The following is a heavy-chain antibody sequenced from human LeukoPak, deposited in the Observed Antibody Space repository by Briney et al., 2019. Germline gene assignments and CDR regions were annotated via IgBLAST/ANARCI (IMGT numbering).Heavy chain of an antibody. D-gene: IGHD4-23*01. CDR2: ISGDGAST. V-gene: IGHV3-74*01. J-gene: IGHJ5*02. CDR3: ARDNSPGWFDP. Sequence: PGGSLRPSCAASEFTSSVYWMHWVRQAPGKGLVWVSRISGDGASTSYADSVKGRFTISRDNAKNTVYLQMNSLRAEDTALYYCARDNSPGWFDPWGQGTLVTVSS. CDR1: EFTSSVYW.